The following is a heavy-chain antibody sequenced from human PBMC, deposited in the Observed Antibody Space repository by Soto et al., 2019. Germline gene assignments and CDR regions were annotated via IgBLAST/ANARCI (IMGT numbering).Heavy chain of an antibody. V-gene: IGHV4-4*07. Sequence: SETLSLTCTVSGGSISSYFWSWIRQPAGKGLEWIGRIYASGSTNYNPSLKSRVTMSVDTSKNQFSLKLSSVTAADTAVYYCVRCPSGYSSSWYYFDYWGQGALVTVSS. CDR3: VRCPSGYSSSWYYFDY. CDR1: GGSISSYF. D-gene: IGHD6-13*01. J-gene: IGHJ4*02. CDR2: IYASGST.